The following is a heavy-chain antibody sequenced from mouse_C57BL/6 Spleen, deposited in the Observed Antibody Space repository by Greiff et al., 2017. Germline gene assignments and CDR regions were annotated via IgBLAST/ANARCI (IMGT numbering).Heavy chain of an antibody. J-gene: IGHJ2*01. D-gene: IGHD1-1*01. CDR3: ARHYYGSSYYFDY. V-gene: IGHV1-72*01. CDR1: GYTFTSYW. CDR2: IDPNSGGT. Sequence: VQLQQPGAELVKPGASLKLSCKASGYTFTSYWMHWVKQRPGQGLEWIGRIDPNSGGTKYNEKFKNKATLTVDKPSSTAYMQLSRLTSEDSAVYHWARHYYGSSYYFDYWGQGTTLTVSS.